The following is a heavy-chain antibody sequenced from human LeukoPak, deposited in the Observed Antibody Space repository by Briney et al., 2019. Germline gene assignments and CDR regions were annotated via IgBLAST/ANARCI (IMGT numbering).Heavy chain of an antibody. D-gene: IGHD3-9*01. CDR3: ARASRVGLRYFDWLVGPELYGMDV. V-gene: IGHV3-48*03. CDR2: ISSSGSTI. Sequence: PGGSLRLSCAASGFTFSSYEMNWVRQAPGKGLEWVSYISSSGSTIYYADSVKGRFTISRDNAKNSLYLQMNSPRAEDTAVYYCARASRVGLRYFDWLVGPELYGMDVWGQGTTVTVSS. CDR1: GFTFSSYE. J-gene: IGHJ6*02.